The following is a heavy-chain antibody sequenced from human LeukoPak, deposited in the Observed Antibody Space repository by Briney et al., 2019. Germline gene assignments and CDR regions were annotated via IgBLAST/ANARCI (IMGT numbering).Heavy chain of an antibody. V-gene: IGHV3-30*02. CDR3: ARGILNWFDP. J-gene: IGHJ5*02. Sequence: TGGSLRLSCAASGFTFSSYGMHWVRQAPGKGLEWVAFIRYDGSNKYYADSVKGRFTISRDNSKNTLYLQMNSLRAEDTAVYYCARGILNWFDPWGQGTLVTVSS. CDR1: GFTFSSYG. D-gene: IGHD3-9*01. CDR2: IRYDGSNK.